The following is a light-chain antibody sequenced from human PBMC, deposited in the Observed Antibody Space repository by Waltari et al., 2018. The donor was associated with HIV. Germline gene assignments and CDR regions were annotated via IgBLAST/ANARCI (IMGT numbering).Light chain of an antibody. CDR2: EVS. V-gene: IGLV2-8*01. CDR1: SSDVGGYNY. J-gene: IGLJ3*02. CDR3: SSYAGSNNWV. Sequence: QSALTQPPSASGSPGQSVTISCTGTSSDVGGYNYVSWYQQQPGKAPQLMIYEVSQRPSGVPNRVSGSKSGNTASLTVSGLQTEDEANYYCSSYAGSNNWVFGGGTNLTVL.